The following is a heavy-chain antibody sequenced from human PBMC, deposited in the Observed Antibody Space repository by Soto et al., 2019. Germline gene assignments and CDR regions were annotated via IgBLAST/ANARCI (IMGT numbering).Heavy chain of an antibody. Sequence: SETLSLTCAVYVGSFRGYYWSWIRQPPGKGLEWIGEINHSGSTNYNPSLKSRVTMSVDTSKNQFSLKLSSVTAADTAVYYCAREGTSSSSWGFDYWGQGTLVTVSS. V-gene: IGHV4-34*01. CDR2: INHSGST. J-gene: IGHJ4*02. CDR3: AREGTSSSSWGFDY. CDR1: VGSFRGYY. D-gene: IGHD6-6*01.